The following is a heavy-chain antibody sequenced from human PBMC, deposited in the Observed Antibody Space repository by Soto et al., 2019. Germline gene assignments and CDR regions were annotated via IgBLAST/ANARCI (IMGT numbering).Heavy chain of an antibody. Sequence: SEALSLTCTVSGDSIRSGNPYWSWIRQPPGKGLEWIGYIYYSGSTYYSPSLKSRVTISVDTSKNQFSLKLSSVTAADTAVYYCARDRGLYYDSSGYYAHATGYYYGMDVWGQATTVTVSS. J-gene: IGHJ6*02. D-gene: IGHD3-22*01. CDR2: IYYSGST. CDR1: GDSIRSGNPY. V-gene: IGHV4-30-4*02. CDR3: ARDRGLYYDSSGYYAHATGYYYGMDV.